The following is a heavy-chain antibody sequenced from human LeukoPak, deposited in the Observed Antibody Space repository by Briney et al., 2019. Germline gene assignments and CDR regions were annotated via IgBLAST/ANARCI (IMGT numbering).Heavy chain of an antibody. V-gene: IGHV1-8*01. D-gene: IGHD1-26*01. CDR3: ARVVGGTWRLYSGWFDP. J-gene: IGHJ5*02. Sequence: GASVKVSCKASGYTFTSYDINWVRQATGQGLEWMGWMNPNSGNTGYAQKFQGRVTMTRNTSISTAYMELSSLRSEDTAVYYCARVVGGTWRLYSGWFDPWGQGTLVTVSS. CDR1: GYTFTSYD. CDR2: MNPNSGNT.